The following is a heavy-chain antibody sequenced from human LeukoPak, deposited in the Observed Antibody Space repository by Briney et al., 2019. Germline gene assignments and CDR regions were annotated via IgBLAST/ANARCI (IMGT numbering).Heavy chain of an antibody. J-gene: IGHJ4*02. CDR3: CRVACDSGFCNVDY. CDR2: INHSGST. Sequence: PSETLSLTCTVYGESFSGYYWSWIRQPPGKGLEWIGEINHSGSTNYNPSLRSRVTMSVATSKNQFSLELKSVTAADTAVYYCCRVACDSGFCNVDYWGQGTPVPVTS. V-gene: IGHV4-34*01. D-gene: IGHD3-22*01. CDR1: GESFSGYY.